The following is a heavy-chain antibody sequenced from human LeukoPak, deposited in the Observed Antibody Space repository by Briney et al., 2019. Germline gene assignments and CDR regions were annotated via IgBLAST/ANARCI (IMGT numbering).Heavy chain of an antibody. CDR1: GYTFTRYY. CDR2: IDCDGGNT. CDR3: AREFGNTYYFDY. V-gene: IGHV1-46*01. J-gene: IGHJ4*02. D-gene: IGHD4-23*01. Sequence: ASVKVSCKAFGYTFTRYYIHWARQAPGQGLEWMGAIDCDGGNTKYAQRFQGRVTMTRDTSTSTVYMELSSLRSEDTAVFYCAREFGNTYYFDYWGQGTLVTVSS.